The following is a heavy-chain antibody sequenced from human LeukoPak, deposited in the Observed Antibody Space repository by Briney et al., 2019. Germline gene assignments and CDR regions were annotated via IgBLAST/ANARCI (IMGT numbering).Heavy chain of an antibody. CDR2: ISDSGSYT. CDR1: GFTFSNFA. V-gene: IGHV3-23*01. J-gene: IGHJ4*02. CDR3: AKHYGSGTYYNFFTY. D-gene: IGHD3-10*01. Sequence: GGSLRLSCAASGFTFSNFALSWVPQAPGKELEWLSAISDSGSYTFYADFVRGRFTISRDNSKNTLFLQIHSLRAEDTATYYCAKHYGSGTYYNFFTYWGQGTLVSVSS.